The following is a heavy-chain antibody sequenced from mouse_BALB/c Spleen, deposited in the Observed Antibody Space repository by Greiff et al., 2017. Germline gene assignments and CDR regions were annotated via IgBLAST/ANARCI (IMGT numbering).Heavy chain of an antibody. D-gene: IGHD1-1*01. J-gene: IGHJ2*01. Sequence: VQLQQSGAELVKPGASVKLSCTASGFNIKDTYMHWVKQRPEQGLEWIGRIDPANGNTKYDPKFQGKATITADTSSNTAYLQLSSLTSEDTAVYYCARTITAVVALDYWGQGTTLTVSS. CDR1: GFNIKDTY. CDR2: IDPANGNT. CDR3: ARTITAVVALDY. V-gene: IGHV14-3*02.